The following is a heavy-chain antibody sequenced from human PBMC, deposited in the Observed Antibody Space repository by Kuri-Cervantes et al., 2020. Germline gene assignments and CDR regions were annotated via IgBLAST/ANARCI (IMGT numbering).Heavy chain of an antibody. J-gene: IGHJ4*02. CDR2: FHGNNT. CDR3: AREGRDGGFDY. Sequence: GESLKISCAASGFAVSSNYMSWVRQSPGKGLEWVSTFHGNNTYYEESVKGRFTISRENAKNSLYLQMNSLRAGDTAVYYCAREGRDGGFDYWGQGTLVTVSS. V-gene: IGHV3-53*01. D-gene: IGHD3-3*01. CDR1: GFAVSSNY.